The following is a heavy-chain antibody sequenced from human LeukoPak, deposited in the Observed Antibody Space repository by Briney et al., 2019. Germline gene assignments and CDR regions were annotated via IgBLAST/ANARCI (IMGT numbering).Heavy chain of an antibody. CDR1: GYTFTSYD. CDR3: ARAGQMATMLYYFDY. D-gene: IGHD5-24*01. J-gene: IGHJ4*02. CDR2: MNPNSGNT. Sequence: ASVKVPCKASGYTFTSYDINWVRQATGQGLEWMGWMNPNSGNTGYAQKFQGRVTMTRNTSISTAYMELSSLRSEDTAVYYCARAGQMATMLYYFDYWGQGTLVTVSS. V-gene: IGHV1-8*01.